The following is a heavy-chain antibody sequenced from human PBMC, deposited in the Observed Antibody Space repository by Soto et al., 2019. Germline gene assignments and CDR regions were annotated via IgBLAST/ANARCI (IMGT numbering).Heavy chain of an antibody. CDR3: AREVHSGTHDY. V-gene: IGHV1-8*01. D-gene: IGHD1-26*01. Sequence: QVQLVQSGAEVKKLGASVKVSCKAYGCSFTSYDINWVRQATGQGLEWMGWMNPNSGNTGYAQEFQGRVTMTRNTSISTAYMELSSLRSEDTAVYYCAREVHSGTHDYWGQGTLVTVSS. J-gene: IGHJ4*02. CDR2: MNPNSGNT. CDR1: GCSFTSYD.